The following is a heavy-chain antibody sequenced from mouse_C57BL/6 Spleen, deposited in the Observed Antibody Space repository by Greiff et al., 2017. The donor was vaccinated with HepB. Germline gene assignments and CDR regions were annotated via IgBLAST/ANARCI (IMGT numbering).Heavy chain of an antibody. Sequence: EVQLQQSGPGLAKPSQTLSLTCSVTGYSITSDYWNWIRKFPGNKLEYMGYISYSGSTYYNPSLKSRISITRDTSKNQYYLQLNSVTTEDTATYYCARGWDYYGSSPLWYFDVWGTGTTVTVSS. CDR1: GYSITSDY. V-gene: IGHV3-8*01. CDR3: ARGWDYYGSSPLWYFDV. CDR2: ISYSGST. J-gene: IGHJ1*03. D-gene: IGHD1-1*01.